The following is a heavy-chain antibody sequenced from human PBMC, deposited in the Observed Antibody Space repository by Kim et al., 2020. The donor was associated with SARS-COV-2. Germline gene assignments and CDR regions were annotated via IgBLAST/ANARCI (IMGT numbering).Heavy chain of an antibody. J-gene: IGHJ6*02. Sequence: GSVKGRFSISRDNSRNTLYLQMNSLRAENTAIYYCAKNKTGSYRNFMDVWCQGTTFTVSS. D-gene: IGHD3-16*02. CDR3: AKNKTGSYRNFMDV. V-gene: IGHV3-23*01.